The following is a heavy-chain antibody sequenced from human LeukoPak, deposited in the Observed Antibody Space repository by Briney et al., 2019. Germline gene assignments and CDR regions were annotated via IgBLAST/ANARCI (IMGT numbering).Heavy chain of an antibody. CDR2: ISSSSSTI. Sequence: GGSLRLFCAASGFTFSSYSMNWLRQAPGKRLEWVSYISSSSSTIYYADSVKGRFTISRDNAKNSLYLQMNSLRAEDTAVYYCARGNQWLAPDYWGQGTLVTVSS. CDR1: GFTFSSYS. V-gene: IGHV3-48*04. D-gene: IGHD6-19*01. CDR3: ARGNQWLAPDY. J-gene: IGHJ4*02.